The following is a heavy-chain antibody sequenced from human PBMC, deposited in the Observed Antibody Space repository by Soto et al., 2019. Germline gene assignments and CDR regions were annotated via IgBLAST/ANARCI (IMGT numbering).Heavy chain of an antibody. CDR1: GDSISSYY. Sequence: SETLSLTCTVSGDSISSYYWSWIRQPPGKGLEWIGYIYYSGSTNYNPSLKSRVTISVDTSKNQFSLKLSSVTAADTAVYYCATGGSYFDYWGQGTLVTVSS. CDR3: ATGGSYFDY. D-gene: IGHD5-12*01. CDR2: IYYSGST. V-gene: IGHV4-59*01. J-gene: IGHJ4*02.